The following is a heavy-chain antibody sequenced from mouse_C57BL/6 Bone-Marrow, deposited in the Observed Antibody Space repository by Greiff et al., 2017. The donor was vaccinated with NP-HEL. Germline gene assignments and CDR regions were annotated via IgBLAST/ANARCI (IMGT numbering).Heavy chain of an antibody. CDR2: ISYDGSN. V-gene: IGHV3-6*01. Sequence: EVKLQESGPGLVKPSQSLSLTCSVTGYSITSGYYWNWIRQFPGNKLEWMGYISYDGSNNYNPSLKNRISITRDTSKNQFFLKLNSVTTEDTATYYCARVGAFRWLLPAWFAYWGQGTLVTVSA. D-gene: IGHD2-3*01. J-gene: IGHJ3*01. CDR3: ARVGAFRWLLPAWFAY. CDR1: GYSITSGYY.